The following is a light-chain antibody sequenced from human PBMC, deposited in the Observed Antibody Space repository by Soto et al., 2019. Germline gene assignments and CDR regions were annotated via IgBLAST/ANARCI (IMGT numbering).Light chain of an antibody. J-gene: IGKJ4*01. CDR2: GAS. V-gene: IGKV3-15*01. Sequence: EIVLTPSPGTLSLSPVERATLSCRASQSVSSNLAWYQQKPGQAPRLLIYGASTRATGIPARFSGSGSGTEFTLTISSLQSEDFAVYYCQQYNNWPLTFGGGTKVEI. CDR1: QSVSSN. CDR3: QQYNNWPLT.